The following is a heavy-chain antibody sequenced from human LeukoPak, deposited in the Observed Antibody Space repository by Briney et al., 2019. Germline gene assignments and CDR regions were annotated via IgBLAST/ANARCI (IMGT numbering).Heavy chain of an antibody. CDR2: IYHSGST. CDR1: GGSISSGGYS. J-gene: IGHJ4*02. D-gene: IGHD3-10*01. Sequence: PSETLSLTCAVSGGSISSGGYSWSWIRQPPGKGLEWIGYIYHSGSTYYNPSLKSRVTISVDRSKNQFSLKLSSVTAADTAVYYCARFLYRFGYYFDYWGQGTLVTVSS. CDR3: ARFLYRFGYYFDY. V-gene: IGHV4-30-2*01.